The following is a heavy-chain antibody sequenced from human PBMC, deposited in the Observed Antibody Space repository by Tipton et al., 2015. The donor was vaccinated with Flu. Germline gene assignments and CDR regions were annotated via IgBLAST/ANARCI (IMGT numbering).Heavy chain of an antibody. V-gene: IGHV3-74*01. J-gene: IGHJ4*02. Sequence: SLRLSCAASGFTFNNYAMSWVRQVPRKGLVWVSRINSDGRTTVYADSVKGRFTISRDNAKNTLYLQMNSLRVDDTAVYYCAKDTRMATIDYWGQGVLVTVSS. CDR3: AKDTRMATIDY. CDR1: GFTFNNYA. CDR2: INSDGRTT. D-gene: IGHD5-12*01.